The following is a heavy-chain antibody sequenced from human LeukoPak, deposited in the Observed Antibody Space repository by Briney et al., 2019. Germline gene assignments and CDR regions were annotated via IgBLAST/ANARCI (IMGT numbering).Heavy chain of an antibody. Sequence: ASVKVSCKASGYTFTGYYMHWVRQAPGQGLEWMGSINPDSGGTNYAQKFQGRVTMTRDTSISTAYMELSRLRSDDTAVYYCAREGFNCSSTSCYGTADYYYYYMDVWGKGTTVTVSS. V-gene: IGHV1-2*02. J-gene: IGHJ6*03. CDR3: AREGFNCSSTSCYGTADYYYYYMDV. CDR1: GYTFTGYY. D-gene: IGHD2-2*01. CDR2: INPDSGGT.